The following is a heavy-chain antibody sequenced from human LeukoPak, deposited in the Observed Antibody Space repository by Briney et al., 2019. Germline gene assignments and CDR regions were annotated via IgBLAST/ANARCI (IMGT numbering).Heavy chain of an antibody. D-gene: IGHD3-22*01. Sequence: GGSLRLSCSASGFTFSSYAMHWVRQAPGKGLEYVSAISSNGGSTYYADSVKGRFTISRDNSKNTLYLQMSSLRAEDTAVYYCVKSGVWDDSSGYYYYYYGMDVWGQGTTVTVSS. CDR2: ISSNGGST. J-gene: IGHJ6*02. CDR1: GFTFSSYA. V-gene: IGHV3-64D*09. CDR3: VKSGVWDDSSGYYYYYYGMDV.